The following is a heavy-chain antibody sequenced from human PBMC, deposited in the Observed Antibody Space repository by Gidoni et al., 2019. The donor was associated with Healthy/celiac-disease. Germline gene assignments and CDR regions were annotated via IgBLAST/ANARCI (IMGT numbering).Heavy chain of an antibody. V-gene: IGHV3-53*02. Sequence: EVQLVETGGGLIQPGGSLRLSCAASGFTVSSTYMTCFRQAPGKGLEWVSVIYSGGSPYYADSVKGRFTISRDNSKNTLYLQMNSLRAEDTAVYYCARAASIENYDFWSGYYSPYFDYWGQGTLVTVSS. CDR3: ARAASIENYDFWSGYYSPYFDY. J-gene: IGHJ4*02. CDR1: GFTVSSTY. D-gene: IGHD3-3*01. CDR2: IYSGGSP.